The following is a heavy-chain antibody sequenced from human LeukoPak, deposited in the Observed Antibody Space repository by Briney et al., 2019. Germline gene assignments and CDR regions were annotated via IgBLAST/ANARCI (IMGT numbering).Heavy chain of an antibody. Sequence: GGSLRLSYAASGFTFSSYAMSWVRQAPGKGLEWVSAISGSGGSTYYADSVKGRFTISRDNSKNTLYLQMNSLRAEDTAVYYCAKGYHYYDSSGYPDYFDYWGQGTLVTVSS. V-gene: IGHV3-23*01. CDR3: AKGYHYYDSSGYPDYFDY. CDR1: GFTFSSYA. CDR2: ISGSGGST. J-gene: IGHJ4*02. D-gene: IGHD3-22*01.